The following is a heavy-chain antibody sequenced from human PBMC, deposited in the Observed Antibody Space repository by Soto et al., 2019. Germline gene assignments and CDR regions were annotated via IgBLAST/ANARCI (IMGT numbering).Heavy chain of an antibody. D-gene: IGHD1-20*01. J-gene: IGHJ4*02. V-gene: IGHV3-11*01. Sequence: QVQLVDSGGGLVKPGGSLRLSCAASGFIFSDFHMTWIRQAPGKGLELVAYISSRGDTIYYADSVRGRITISRDNDKDSLFLQMSSLRVEDTAVYYCVRDRRISGINRGIDYWGRGTLVTVSS. CDR3: VRDRRISGINRGIDY. CDR2: ISSRGDTI. CDR1: GFIFSDFH.